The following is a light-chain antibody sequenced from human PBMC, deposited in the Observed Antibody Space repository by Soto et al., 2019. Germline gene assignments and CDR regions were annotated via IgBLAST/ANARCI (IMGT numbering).Light chain of an antibody. CDR2: DAT. V-gene: IGKV3-11*01. CDR3: QQGSIWPPEYN. Sequence: EIVLTQSPATLSLSPGERATLSCRASQTVRSSLVWYQQKPGQAPRLLIYDATNRATGIPGRFSGSGSGADFTLTISSLEPEDFAVYYCQQGSIWPPEYNCGQGNKVEIK. J-gene: IGKJ2*01. CDR1: QTVRSS.